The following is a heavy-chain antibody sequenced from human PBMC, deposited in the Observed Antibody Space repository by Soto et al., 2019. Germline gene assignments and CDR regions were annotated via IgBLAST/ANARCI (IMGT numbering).Heavy chain of an antibody. Sequence: SVKVSCKASGGTFSSYAISWVRQAPGQGLEWMGGIIPIFGTANYAQKFQGRVTITADESTSTAYMELSSLRSEDTAVYYCVTSRFLEWSPYYYGMDVWGQGTTVTVSS. J-gene: IGHJ6*02. CDR1: GGTFSSYA. V-gene: IGHV1-69*13. CDR3: VTSRFLEWSPYYYGMDV. D-gene: IGHD3-3*01. CDR2: IIPIFGTA.